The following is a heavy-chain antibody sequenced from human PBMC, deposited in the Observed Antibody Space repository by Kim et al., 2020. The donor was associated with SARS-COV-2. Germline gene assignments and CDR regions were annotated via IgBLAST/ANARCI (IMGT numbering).Heavy chain of an antibody. V-gene: IGHV3-33*01. D-gene: IGHD1-26*01. CDR1: GFTFSTSG. CDR2: IWYDGTKE. Sequence: GGSLRLSCVASGFTFSTSGIHWVRQAPGKGLEWVALIWYDGTKEYYADSVKGRFIISRDNSKNTLYLQMNSLRAEDTAVYSCARDLVGANGNAFDVWGHGTMVTVSS. J-gene: IGHJ3*01. CDR3: ARDLVGANGNAFDV.